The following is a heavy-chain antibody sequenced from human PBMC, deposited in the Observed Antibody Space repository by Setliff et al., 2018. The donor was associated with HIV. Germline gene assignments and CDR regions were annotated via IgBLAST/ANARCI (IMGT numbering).Heavy chain of an antibody. J-gene: IGHJ4*02. D-gene: IGHD2-2*01. Sequence: GGSLRLSCAASGFTFPSYTMGWVRQAPGRGLEWVSDINNSGSRTYYADSVKGRFTVSRDNSKSTLYLQMSSLRAEDTAIYYCVKAGSISWYDYWGQGALVTVSS. CDR1: GFTFPSYT. V-gene: IGHV3-23*01. CDR3: VKAGSISWYDY. CDR2: INNSGSRT.